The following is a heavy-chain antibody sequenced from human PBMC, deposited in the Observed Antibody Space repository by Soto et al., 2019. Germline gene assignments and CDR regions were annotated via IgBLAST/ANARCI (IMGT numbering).Heavy chain of an antibody. V-gene: IGHV4-34*01. CDR2: IHHSGST. J-gene: IGHJ4*02. Sequence: SETLSLTCSVYGASFSGYYWSWIRQSPGKGLEWIGEIHHSGSTHYNPSLKSRLTFSIDESQSQFYMMLTSVTAADAALYFCARGHSTSGYDSWGQGSLVTVSS. CDR1: GASFSGYY. D-gene: IGHD6-6*01. CDR3: ARGHSTSGYDS.